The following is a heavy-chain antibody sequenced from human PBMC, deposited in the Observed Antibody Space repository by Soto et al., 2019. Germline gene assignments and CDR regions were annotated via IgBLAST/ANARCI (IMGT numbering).Heavy chain of an antibody. V-gene: IGHV1-2*04. D-gene: IGHD5-18*01. Sequence: ASVKVSCKASGYTFTGYYMHWVRQAPGQGLEWMGWINPNSGGTNYAQKFQGWVTMTRDTSISTAYMELSRLRSGDTAVYYCARGGYSYGPLDAFDIWGQGTMVTVSS. CDR3: ARGGYSYGPLDAFDI. CDR2: INPNSGGT. J-gene: IGHJ3*02. CDR1: GYTFTGYY.